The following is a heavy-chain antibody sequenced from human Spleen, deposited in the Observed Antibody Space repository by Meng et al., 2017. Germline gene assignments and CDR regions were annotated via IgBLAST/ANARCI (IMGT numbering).Heavy chain of an antibody. CDR1: GWSFGGYY. CDR2: INHSGST. CDR3: ARGPTTMAHDFDY. J-gene: IGHJ4*02. V-gene: IGHV4-34*01. D-gene: IGHD4-11*01. Sequence: QVRLEQGGAGLFKPSATRSFAGAVVGWSFGGYYWSWIRQPPGKGLEWIGEINHSGSTNYNPSLESRATISVDTSQNNLSLKLSSVTAADSAVYYCARGPTTMAHDFDYWGQGTLVTVSS.